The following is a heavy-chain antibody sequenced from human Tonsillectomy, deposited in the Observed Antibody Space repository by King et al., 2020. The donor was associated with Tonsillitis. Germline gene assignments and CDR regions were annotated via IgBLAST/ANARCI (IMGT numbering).Heavy chain of an antibody. Sequence: VQLVQSGAEVKKPGASVKVSCKASGYTFTSYDINWVRQATGQGLEWMGLMNPNSGNTGYAQKFQGRVTMTRNTSISTAYMELSSLRSEDTAVYYCARVGKYYDFWSGYSGGYYFDYWGQGTLVTVSS. V-gene: IGHV1-8*01. CDR3: ARVGKYYDFWSGYSGGYYFDY. J-gene: IGHJ4*02. CDR1: GYTFTSYD. CDR2: MNPNSGNT. D-gene: IGHD3-3*01.